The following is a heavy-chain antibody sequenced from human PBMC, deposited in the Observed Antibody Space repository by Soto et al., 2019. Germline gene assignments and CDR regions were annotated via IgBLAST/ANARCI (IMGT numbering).Heavy chain of an antibody. CDR2: IYYSGST. D-gene: IGHD3-22*01. Sequence: PSETLSLTCTVSGGSISSSSYYWGWIRQPPGKGLEWIGSIYYSGSTFYNPSLKSRVTISVDTSKNQFSLKLSSVTAADTAVYYCARWYYDSSGYYYDVDYWGQGTLVTVSS. V-gene: IGHV4-39*07. CDR1: GGSISSSSYY. J-gene: IGHJ4*02. CDR3: ARWYYDSSGYYYDVDY.